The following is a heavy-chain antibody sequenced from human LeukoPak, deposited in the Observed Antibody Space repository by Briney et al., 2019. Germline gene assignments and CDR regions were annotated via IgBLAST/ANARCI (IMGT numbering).Heavy chain of an antibody. CDR2: IYPDDSET. V-gene: IGHV5-51*01. D-gene: IGHD3-22*01. CDR1: GYRFTTDY. Sequence: GESLKISCKGSGYRFTTDYIGWVRQMPGKGLEWMGIIYPDDSETNYSPSFQGQVSMSVDKSITTAYLQWSSLKASDTAIYYCARQAYGSHFDAFDIWGQGTMVTVSS. J-gene: IGHJ3*02. CDR3: ARQAYGSHFDAFDI.